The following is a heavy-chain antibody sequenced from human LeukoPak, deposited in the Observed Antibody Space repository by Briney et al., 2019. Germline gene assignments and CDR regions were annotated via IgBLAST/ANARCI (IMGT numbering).Heavy chain of an antibody. V-gene: IGHV3-7*01. Sequence: GGSLRLSCVASGFTFSSYWMNWVRQAPGKGLEWVANIKQDGSEKYYVDSVEGRFTISRDNAKNSLYLQMNSLRAEDTCVYYCAGENDFSSSYSPFYYWGQGTLVTVSS. CDR3: AGENDFSSSYSPFYY. CDR2: IKQDGSEK. CDR1: GFTFSSYW. J-gene: IGHJ4*02. D-gene: IGHD3-3*01.